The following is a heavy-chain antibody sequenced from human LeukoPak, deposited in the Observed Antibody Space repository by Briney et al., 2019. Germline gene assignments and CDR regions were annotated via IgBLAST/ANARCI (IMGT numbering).Heavy chain of an antibody. J-gene: IGHJ4*02. D-gene: IGHD3-22*01. Sequence: PSETLSLTCAVYGGSFSGWYWSWIRQPPGKGLEWIGYISTSGSTNYNPSLKSRVSISLDTSKNRFSLNLNFVTAADTAVYYCASPRSGYRYTFDYWGQGALVTVSS. CDR3: ASPRSGYRYTFDY. V-gene: IGHV4-4*09. CDR2: ISTSGST. CDR1: GGSFSGWY.